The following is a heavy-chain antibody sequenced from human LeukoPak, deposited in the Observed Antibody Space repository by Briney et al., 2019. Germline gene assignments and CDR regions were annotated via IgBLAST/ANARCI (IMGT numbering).Heavy chain of an antibody. V-gene: IGHV3-30*03. CDR2: ISYDGSNK. D-gene: IGHD6-13*01. CDR3: ASAGLVYSSGWYLETPFDY. CDR1: RFTFSSYG. J-gene: IGHJ4*02. Sequence: GGSLRLSCAASRFTFSSYGMHWVRQAPGKGLEWVAVISYDGSNKYYADSVKGRFTISRDNSKNTLYLQMNSLRAEDTAVYYCASAGLVYSSGWYLETPFDYWGQGTLVTVSS.